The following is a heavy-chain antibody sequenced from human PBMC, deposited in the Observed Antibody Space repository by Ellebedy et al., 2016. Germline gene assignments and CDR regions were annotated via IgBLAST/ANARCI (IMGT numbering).Heavy chain of an antibody. CDR2: IYYSGST. CDR1: GGSISSYY. J-gene: IGHJ4*02. D-gene: IGHD3-16*02. V-gene: IGHV4-59*01. CDR3: ARSSGGVIVIYPFDY. Sequence: SETLSLXCTVSGGSISSYYWSWIRKPPGKGLEWIGYIYYSGSTNYNPSLKSRVTISVDTSKNQFSLKLSSVTAADTAVYYCARSSGGVIVIYPFDYWGQGTLVTVSS.